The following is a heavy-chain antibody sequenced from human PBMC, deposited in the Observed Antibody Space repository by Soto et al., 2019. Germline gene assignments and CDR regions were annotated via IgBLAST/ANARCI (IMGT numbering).Heavy chain of an antibody. V-gene: IGHV4-31*03. D-gene: IGHD3-16*02. CDR3: ARMGLHLGELSRNWFDP. CDR1: GGSITSGDYY. J-gene: IGHJ5*02. Sequence: QVQLQESGPGLVKPSQTLSLTCTISGGSITSGDYYWTWFRQFPGKGLPWIAYIYSRGTTHYNPSLKSRATIALDPSNYQFSLEVKSATAADTAVYYCARMGLHLGELSRNWFDPWGQGSLVTVSS. CDR2: IYSRGTT.